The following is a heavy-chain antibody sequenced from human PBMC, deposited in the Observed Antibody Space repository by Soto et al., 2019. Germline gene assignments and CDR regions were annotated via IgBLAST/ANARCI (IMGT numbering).Heavy chain of an antibody. CDR3: ARDSITIFGVVHLDY. D-gene: IGHD3-3*01. Sequence: PGGSLRLSCAASGFTVSSNYMSWVRQAPGKGLERVSVIYSGGSTYYADSVKGRFTISRDNSKNTLYLQMNSLRAEDTAVYYCARDSITIFGVVHLDYWGQGTLVTVSS. CDR2: IYSGGST. CDR1: GFTVSSNY. V-gene: IGHV3-53*01. J-gene: IGHJ4*02.